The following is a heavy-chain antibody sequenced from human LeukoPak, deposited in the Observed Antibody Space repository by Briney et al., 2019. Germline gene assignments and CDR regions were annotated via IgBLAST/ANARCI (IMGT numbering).Heavy chain of an antibody. Sequence: PSETLSLTCAVYGGSFSGYYWSWIPQPPGKGLEWIGEINHSGSTHYNPSLKGRVTIAVDTSKNQIFLKLNSVTAADTAVYYCARGPDSGSYFAWFDPWGQGTLVTVSS. J-gene: IGHJ5*02. CDR3: ARGPDSGSYFAWFDP. D-gene: IGHD3-10*01. CDR1: GGSFSGYY. V-gene: IGHV4-34*01. CDR2: INHSGST.